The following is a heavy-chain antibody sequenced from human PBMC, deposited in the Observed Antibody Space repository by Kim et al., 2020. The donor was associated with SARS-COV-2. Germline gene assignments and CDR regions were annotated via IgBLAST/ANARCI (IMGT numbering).Heavy chain of an antibody. J-gene: IGHJ6*02. V-gene: IGHV3-30*04. D-gene: IGHD1-1*01. CDR2: ISYDGSNK. CDR3: AREYTLRGMDV. Sequence: GGSLRLSCAASGFTFSSYAMHWVRQAPGKGLEWVAVISYDGSNKYYADSVKGRFTISRDNSKNTLYLQMNSLRAEDTAVYYCAREYTLRGMDVWGQGTTVTVSS. CDR1: GFTFSSYA.